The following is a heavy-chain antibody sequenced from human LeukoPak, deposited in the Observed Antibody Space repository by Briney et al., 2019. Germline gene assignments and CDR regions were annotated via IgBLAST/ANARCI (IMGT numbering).Heavy chain of an antibody. V-gene: IGHV1-46*01. J-gene: IGHJ6*04. CDR3: ARGFSTIFGVVIPPDV. CDR1: GYTFTSYY. D-gene: IGHD3-3*01. Sequence: GASVKVSCKASGYTFTSYYMHWVRQAPGQGLEWMGLINPSGGSTSYAQKFQGRVTMTRDTSTSTVYMELSSLRSEDTAVYYCARGFSTIFGVVIPPDVWGKGTTVTVSS. CDR2: INPSGGST.